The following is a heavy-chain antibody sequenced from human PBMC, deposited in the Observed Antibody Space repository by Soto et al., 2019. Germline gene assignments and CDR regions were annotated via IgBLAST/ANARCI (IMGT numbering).Heavy chain of an antibody. CDR3: AKTLLSTSWYGLHDY. J-gene: IGHJ4*02. Sequence: EVQLLESGGGLVQPGGSLRVSCVVSGFTFSSYAMSWVRKAPGKGLEWVSAISGNGDSTYYADSVKGRFTISRDNSKNTLHLQMNSLRVEDTALYYCAKTLLSTSWYGLHDYVSQGTLVTVSS. D-gene: IGHD6-13*01. CDR1: GFTFSSYA. V-gene: IGHV3-23*01. CDR2: ISGNGDST.